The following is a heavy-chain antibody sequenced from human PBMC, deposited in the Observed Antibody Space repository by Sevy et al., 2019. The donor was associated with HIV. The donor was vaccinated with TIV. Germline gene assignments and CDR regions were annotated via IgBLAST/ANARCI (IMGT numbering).Heavy chain of an antibody. CDR1: GGSISSSNW. CDR3: ARRHYYDSSGYYIDAFDI. CDR2: IYHSGST. J-gene: IGHJ3*02. Sequence: SETLSLTCAVSGGSISSSNWWSWVRQPPGKGLEWIGEIYHSGSTNYNPSLKSRVTISVDKSKNQFSLKLSSVTAADTVVYYCARRHYYDSSGYYIDAFDIWGQGTMVTVSS. D-gene: IGHD3-22*01. V-gene: IGHV4-4*02.